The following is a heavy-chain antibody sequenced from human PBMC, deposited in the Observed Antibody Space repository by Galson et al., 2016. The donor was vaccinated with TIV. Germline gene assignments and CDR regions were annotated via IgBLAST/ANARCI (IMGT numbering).Heavy chain of an antibody. V-gene: IGHV3-49*03. CDR2: IRVNAYGTTT. CDR3: SRHWGNYRECSDFKAWLDP. J-gene: IGHJ5*02. D-gene: IGHD3-16*02. CDR1: GFTFSNYA. Sequence: SLRLSCAGSGFTFSNYAVNWFRQAPGKGLEWVGFIRVNAYGTTTEFAASVRCSFTMSRDDSKSVAFLQMNSLKTEDTAAYYCSRHWGNYRECSDFKAWLDPWGQGALVIVSS.